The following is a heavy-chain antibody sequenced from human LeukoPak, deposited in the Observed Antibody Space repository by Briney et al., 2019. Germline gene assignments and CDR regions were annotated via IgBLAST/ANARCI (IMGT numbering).Heavy chain of an antibody. Sequence: GASVKVSCKASGYTFSSYDINWVRQATGQGLEWMGWMNPNSGNRGYAQKFQGRVTMTRNTSISTAYMELSSLRSEDTAVYYCARFPGLLWFGELLDAFDIWGQGTMVTVSS. CDR2: MNPNSGNR. CDR1: GYTFSSYD. D-gene: IGHD3-10*01. CDR3: ARFPGLLWFGELLDAFDI. V-gene: IGHV1-8*01. J-gene: IGHJ3*02.